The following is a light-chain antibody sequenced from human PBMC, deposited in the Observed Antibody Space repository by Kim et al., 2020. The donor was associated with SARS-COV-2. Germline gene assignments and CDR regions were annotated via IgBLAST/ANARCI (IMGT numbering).Light chain of an antibody. Sequence: SSELPQDLAVSVALGQTVRITCQGDSLRSYYASWYQQKPGQAPVLVIYGKNNRPSGIPDRFSGSSSGNTASLTITGAQAEDEADYYCNSRDSSGNHVVFGGGTKVTVL. CDR1: SLRSYY. J-gene: IGLJ2*01. V-gene: IGLV3-19*01. CDR3: NSRDSSGNHVV. CDR2: GKN.